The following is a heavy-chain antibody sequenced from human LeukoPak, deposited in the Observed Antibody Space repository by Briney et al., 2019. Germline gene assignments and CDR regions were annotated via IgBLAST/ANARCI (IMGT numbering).Heavy chain of an antibody. CDR1: GFTVTSNY. Sequence: GGSLRLSCAPSGFTVTSNYMSWVTQAPGKGLEWGSVIYSGGSTYYADSAKGRFTISRDNSKNTLYLQINSLRAEDTAVYYCASGSGSYRTPYYYMDVWGTGTTVTVSS. D-gene: IGHD3-10*01. CDR3: ASGSGSYRTPYYYMDV. J-gene: IGHJ6*03. CDR2: IYSGGST. V-gene: IGHV3-53*01.